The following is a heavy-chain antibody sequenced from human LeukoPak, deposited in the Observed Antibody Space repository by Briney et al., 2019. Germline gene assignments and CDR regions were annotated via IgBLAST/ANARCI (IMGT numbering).Heavy chain of an antibody. V-gene: IGHV3-74*01. CDR1: GFTFSSYG. CDR2: INGDGSST. J-gene: IGHJ4*02. Sequence: GGSLRLSCAASGFTFSSYGMHWVRQAPGKGLVWVSRINGDGSSTSYADSVKGRFTISRDNAKNTLYLQMNSLRAEDTAVYYCVRDGGAWRWGQGTLVTVSS. CDR3: VRDGGAWR. D-gene: IGHD3-16*01.